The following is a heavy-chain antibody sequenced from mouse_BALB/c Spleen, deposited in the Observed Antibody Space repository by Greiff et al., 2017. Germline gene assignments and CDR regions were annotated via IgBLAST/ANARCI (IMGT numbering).Heavy chain of an antibody. D-gene: IGHD1-1*01. J-gene: IGHJ4*01. CDR1: GFTFSSYA. V-gene: IGHV5-6-5*01. CDR3: ERGDGSPLDY. CDR2: ISSGGST. Sequence: EVKLVESGGGLVKPGGSLKLSCAASGFTFSSYAMSWVRQTPEKRLEWVASISSGGSTYYPDSVKGRFTISRDNARNILYLQMSSLRSEDTAMYYCERGDGSPLDYWGQGTSVTVSS.